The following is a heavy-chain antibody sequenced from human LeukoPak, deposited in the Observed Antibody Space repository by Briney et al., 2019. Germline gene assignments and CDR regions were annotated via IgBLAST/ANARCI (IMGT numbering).Heavy chain of an antibody. CDR3: ARAGYSYGYVDY. Sequence: PSETLSLTCTVSGGSISSSSYYWGWIRQPPGKGLEWIGSIYYSGSTWSSLKSRVTISIDTSKNKFSLKLSSVTAADTAVHYCARAGYSYGYVDYWGQGTLVTVSS. CDR1: GGSISSSSYY. CDR2: IYYSGST. J-gene: IGHJ4*02. D-gene: IGHD5-18*01. V-gene: IGHV4-39*07.